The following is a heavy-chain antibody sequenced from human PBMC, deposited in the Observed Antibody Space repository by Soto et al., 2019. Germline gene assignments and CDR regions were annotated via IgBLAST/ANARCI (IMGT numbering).Heavy chain of an antibody. CDR3: ASSGSRHYFDY. D-gene: IGHD1-26*01. V-gene: IGHV3-30*03. CDR1: GFTFSSYG. CDR2: ILYDGSNK. Sequence: QVQLVESGGGVVQPGRSLRLSCAASGFTFSSYGMHWVRQAPGKGLEWVAVILYDGSNKYYADSVKGRFTISRDNSKNTLYLQMNSLRAEDTAVYYCASSGSRHYFDYWGQGTLVTVSS. J-gene: IGHJ4*02.